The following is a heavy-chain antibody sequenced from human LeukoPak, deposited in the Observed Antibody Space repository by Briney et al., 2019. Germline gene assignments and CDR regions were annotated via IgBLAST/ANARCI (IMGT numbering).Heavy chain of an antibody. CDR3: ARDPPSDSSSWYGY. CDR1: GFTFSSYG. V-gene: IGHV3-33*08. CDR2: IWYDGSNK. Sequence: PGRSLRLSCAASGFTFSSYGMHWVRQAPGKGLEWVAVIWYDGSNKYYADSVKGRFTISRDNSKNTLYLQMNSLRAEDTAVYYCARDPPSDSSSWYGYWGQGTLVTVSS. J-gene: IGHJ4*02. D-gene: IGHD6-13*01.